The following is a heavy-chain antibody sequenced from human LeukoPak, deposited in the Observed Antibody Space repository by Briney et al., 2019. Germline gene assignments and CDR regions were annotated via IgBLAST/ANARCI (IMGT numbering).Heavy chain of an antibody. Sequence: GASVKVSCKASGYTFTSYDINWVRQATGQGLEWMGWMNPNSGNTGYAQKFQGRVTMTRDTSISTAYMELSRLRSDDTAVYYCARDRRDGYNFYFDYWGQGTLVTVSS. D-gene: IGHD5-24*01. CDR1: GYTFTSYD. V-gene: IGHV1-8*01. J-gene: IGHJ4*02. CDR2: MNPNSGNT. CDR3: ARDRRDGYNFYFDY.